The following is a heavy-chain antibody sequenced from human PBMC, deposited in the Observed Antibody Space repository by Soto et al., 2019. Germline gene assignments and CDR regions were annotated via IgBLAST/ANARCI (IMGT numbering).Heavy chain of an antibody. Sequence: GASVKVSCKASGYMFTKSAMHWVRQAPGQRLEWMGWINPDNGNTKSSQKFQDRVIITRDTSASTAYMDLSSLRSEDTAVYYCARGIATGQLDPWGQGTLVTVSS. CDR1: GYMFTKSA. J-gene: IGHJ5*02. CDR2: INPDNGNT. V-gene: IGHV1-3*01. CDR3: ARGIATGQLDP. D-gene: IGHD2-15*01.